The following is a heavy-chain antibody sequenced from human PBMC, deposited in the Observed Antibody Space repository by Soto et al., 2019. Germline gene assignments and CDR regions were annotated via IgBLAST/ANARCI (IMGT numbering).Heavy chain of an antibody. CDR2: IYSGGTT. D-gene: IGHD3-16*02. Sequence: QVQLQESGPGLVKPSETLSLTCTVSGGSISGYHCNWIRQSPGKGLEWIGYIYSGGTTNYNPSLKSRVTMSVDTSKNQFSLNLRSVTAADTAVYYCARGKFSFYGDLWGQGSLVTVSS. J-gene: IGHJ4*01. CDR3: ARGKFSFYGDL. CDR1: GGSISGYH. V-gene: IGHV4-59*03.